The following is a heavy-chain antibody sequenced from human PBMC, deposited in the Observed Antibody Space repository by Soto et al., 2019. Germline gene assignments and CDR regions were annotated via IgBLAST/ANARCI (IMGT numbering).Heavy chain of an antibody. D-gene: IGHD6-19*01. CDR2: INWNGGST. V-gene: IGHV3-20*01. J-gene: IGHJ2*01. CDR1: GFTFDDYG. Sequence: EVQLVESGGGVVRPGGSLRLSCAASGFTFDDYGMSWVRQAAGKGLEWVSGINWNGGSTGYADSVKGRFTISRDNAKNSLYLQMNSLRAEDTALYHCARGGKYGSDHWYFDLWGRGTLVTVSS. CDR3: ARGGKYGSDHWYFDL.